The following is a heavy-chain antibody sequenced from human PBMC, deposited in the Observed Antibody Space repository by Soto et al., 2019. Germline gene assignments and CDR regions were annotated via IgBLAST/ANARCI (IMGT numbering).Heavy chain of an antibody. D-gene: IGHD2-21*01. CDR3: ARGLHSLFDY. Sequence: LRLSCAASGFIFSNYGMHWVRQAPGKGLEWLAVVWYDGNNKYYADSVKGRFTISRDNSNNTLYMQMTSLRADDTAVYYCARGLHSLFDYWGQGTLVTVSS. CDR1: GFIFSNYG. J-gene: IGHJ4*02. CDR2: VWYDGNNK. V-gene: IGHV3-33*01.